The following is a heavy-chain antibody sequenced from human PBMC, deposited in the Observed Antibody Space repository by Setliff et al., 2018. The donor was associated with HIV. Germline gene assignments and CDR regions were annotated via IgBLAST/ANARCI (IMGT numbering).Heavy chain of an antibody. D-gene: IGHD2-15*01. CDR1: GYTFSNYG. V-gene: IGHV1-18*01. Sequence: GASVKVSCKASGYTFSNYGISWLRQAPGQGPEWMGWISGDNGDTNYAQKFQGRLTMTTDTSTSTAYMELRSLRSDDTAVHYCARHCNAGTCYFSIWGQGTMVTVSS. CDR2: ISGDNGDT. J-gene: IGHJ3*02. CDR3: ARHCNAGTCYFSI.